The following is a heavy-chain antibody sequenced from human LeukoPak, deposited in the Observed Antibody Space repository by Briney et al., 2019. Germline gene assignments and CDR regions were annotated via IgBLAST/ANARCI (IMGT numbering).Heavy chain of an antibody. CDR2: VIPIFGSS. CDR3: ARVKGETAPTISNYYYYMDV. Sequence: ASVKVSCKASGGGFGNYGITWVRQAPGQGLEWVGGVIPIFGSSNYAPKFQGRVTITADRSTSTAYMELRSLTSEDTAVYYCARVKGETAPTISNYYYYMDVWDKGTTVTVSS. J-gene: IGHJ6*03. CDR1: GGGFGNYG. D-gene: IGHD5-12*01. V-gene: IGHV1-69*06.